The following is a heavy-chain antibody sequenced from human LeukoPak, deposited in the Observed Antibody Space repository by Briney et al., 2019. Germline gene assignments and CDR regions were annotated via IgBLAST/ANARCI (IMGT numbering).Heavy chain of an antibody. J-gene: IGHJ6*02. V-gene: IGHV3-23*01. CDR1: GFTFSSYA. Sequence: PGGPLRLSCAASGFTFSSYAMSWVRQAPGKGLEWVSAISGSGGSTYYADSVKGRFTISRDNSKNTLYLQMNSLRAEDTAVYYCAKDRTYDSSFWYYYGMDVWGQGTTVTVSS. D-gene: IGHD3-22*01. CDR3: AKDRTYDSSFWYYYGMDV. CDR2: ISGSGGST.